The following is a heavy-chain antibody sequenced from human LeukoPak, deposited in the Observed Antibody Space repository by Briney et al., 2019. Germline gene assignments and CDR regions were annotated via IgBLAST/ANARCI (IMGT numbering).Heavy chain of an antibody. CDR3: AKGAFGELSDHLDY. CDR2: ISAYNGNT. V-gene: IGHV1-18*01. CDR1: GYTFTSYG. D-gene: IGHD3-10*01. Sequence: ASVKVSCKASGYTFTSYGISWVRQAPGQGLEWMGWISAYNGNTNYAQKLQGRVTMTTDTSTSTAYMELRSLRSDDTAVYYCAKGAFGELSDHLDYWGRGTLVTVSS. J-gene: IGHJ4*02.